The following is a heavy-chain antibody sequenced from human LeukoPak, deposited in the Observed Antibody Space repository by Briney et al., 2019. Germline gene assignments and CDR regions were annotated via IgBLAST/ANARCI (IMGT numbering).Heavy chain of an antibody. V-gene: IGHV4-34*01. CDR1: GGSFSDYS. J-gene: IGHJ6*03. CDR3: ARVGYSYCINDRSRTGLGAYPTKYYYYMDV. Sequence: NPSETLSLTCAVYGGSFSDYSWTLIRQPPGKGLELNGEINHSGGTNHNPSLLSRVIMSVDTSKNQIFLKVSSVTAADTAVYYCARVGYSYCINDRSRTGLGAYPTKYYYYMDVWGKGTTVTVSS. CDR2: INHSGGT. D-gene: IGHD5-18*01.